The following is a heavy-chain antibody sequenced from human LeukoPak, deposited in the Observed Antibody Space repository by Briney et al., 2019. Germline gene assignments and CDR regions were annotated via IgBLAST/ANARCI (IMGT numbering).Heavy chain of an antibody. Sequence: PSETPSLTCTVSGGSISSYYWSWIRQPPGKGLEWIGYIYYSGSTNYNPSLKSRVTISVDTSKNQFSLKLSSVTAADTAVYYCARWGTYYDILTVPGWFDPWGQGTLVTVSS. CDR3: ARWGTYYDILTVPGWFDP. V-gene: IGHV4-59*01. CDR2: IYYSGST. CDR1: GGSISSYY. J-gene: IGHJ5*02. D-gene: IGHD3-9*01.